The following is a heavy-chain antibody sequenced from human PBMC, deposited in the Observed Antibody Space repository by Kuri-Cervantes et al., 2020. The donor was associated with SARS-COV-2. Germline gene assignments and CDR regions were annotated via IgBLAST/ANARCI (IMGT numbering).Heavy chain of an antibody. V-gene: IGHV1-18*01. CDR2: ISAYNGNT. D-gene: IGHD1-1*01. CDR1: GYTFTSYG. CDR3: ARAGRPNWVSGVFDN. J-gene: IGHJ4*02. Sequence: ASVKVSCKASGYTFTSYGISWVRQAPGQGLEWMGWISAYNGNTNYAQKLQGRVTMTTDTSTSTAYMELRSLRSDDTAVYYCARAGRPNWVSGVFDNWGQGTPVTVSS.